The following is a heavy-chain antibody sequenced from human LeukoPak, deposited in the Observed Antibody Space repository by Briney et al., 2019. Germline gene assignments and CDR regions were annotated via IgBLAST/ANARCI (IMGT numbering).Heavy chain of an antibody. J-gene: IGHJ3*02. CDR1: GFIVSSNY. D-gene: IGHD3-10*01. Sequence: GGSLRLSCAASGFIVSSNYMSWVRRAPGKGLEWVSVIYSGGRTYYADSVKGRFTISRDDSRNTLYLQMNSLRAEDTAVYYCARGLGRELDGAFDIWGEGTMVTVSS. CDR3: ARGLGRELDGAFDI. V-gene: IGHV3-53*01. CDR2: IYSGGRT.